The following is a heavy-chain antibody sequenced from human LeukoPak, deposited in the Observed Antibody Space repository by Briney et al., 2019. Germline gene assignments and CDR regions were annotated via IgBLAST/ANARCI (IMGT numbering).Heavy chain of an antibody. CDR2: ISAYNGNT. Sequence: ASVKVSCKASGYTFTSYGISWVRQAPGQGLEWMGWISAYNGNTNYAQKLQGRVTMTTDTSTSTAYMELRSLRSDDTAVYYCARDRNFNGDILTGYKIYYYYYGMDVWGQGTTVTVSS. CDR1: GYTFTSYG. CDR3: ARDRNFNGDILTGYKIYYYYYGMDV. V-gene: IGHV1-18*01. J-gene: IGHJ6*02. D-gene: IGHD3-9*01.